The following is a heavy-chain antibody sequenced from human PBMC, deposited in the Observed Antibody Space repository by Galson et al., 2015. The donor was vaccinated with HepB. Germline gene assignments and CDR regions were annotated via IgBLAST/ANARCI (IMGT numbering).Heavy chain of an antibody. CDR3: ARDGGRYFDWLHM. Sequence: SLSLSCAASGFTFSSYSMNWVRQAPGKGLEWVSSISSSSSYIYYADSVKGRFTISRDNAKNSLYLQMNSLRAEDTAVYYCARDGGRYFDWLHMWGQGTLVTVSS. D-gene: IGHD3-9*01. J-gene: IGHJ4*02. CDR1: GFTFSSYS. V-gene: IGHV3-21*01. CDR2: ISSSSSYI.